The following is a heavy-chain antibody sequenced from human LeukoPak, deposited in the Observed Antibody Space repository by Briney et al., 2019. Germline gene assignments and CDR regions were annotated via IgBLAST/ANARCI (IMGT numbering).Heavy chain of an antibody. CDR1: GYTFTSYY. V-gene: IGHV1-46*01. D-gene: IGHD2-15*01. CDR2: INPSGGRT. CDR3: ARDLGGSCIDY. Sequence: ASVKVSCKASGYTFTSYYMHWVRQAPGHGLEWMGIINPSGGRTSYAQKFQGRVTMTRDTSTSTVYMELSSLRSEDTAVYYCARDLGGSCIDYWGQGTLVTVSS. J-gene: IGHJ4*01.